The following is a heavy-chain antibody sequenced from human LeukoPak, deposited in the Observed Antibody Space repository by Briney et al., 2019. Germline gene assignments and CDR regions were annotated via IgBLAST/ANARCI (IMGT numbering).Heavy chain of an antibody. D-gene: IGHD3-3*01. CDR2: IRYDGSDK. CDR1: GFTFSNYG. J-gene: IGHJ4*02. Sequence: GGSLRLSCAASGFTFSNYGMHWVRQVPGKGLEWVAFIRYDGSDKYYADSVKGRITISRDNSKNTLYLQMNSLRAEDTGVYYCAKVDFNTDHWGQGTLVTVSS. CDR3: AKVDFNTDH. V-gene: IGHV3-30*02.